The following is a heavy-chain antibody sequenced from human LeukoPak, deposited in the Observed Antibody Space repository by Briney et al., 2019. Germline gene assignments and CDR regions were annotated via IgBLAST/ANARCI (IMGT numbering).Heavy chain of an antibody. J-gene: IGHJ4*02. CDR2: INHSGST. D-gene: IGHD1-26*01. CDR1: GGSFSGYY. Sequence: TASETLSLTCAVYGGSFSGYYWSWIRQPPGKGLEWIGEINHSGSTNYNPSLKSRVTISVDTSKNQFSLKLSSVTAADTAAYYCATWLVVGVYWGQGTLVTVSS. CDR3: ATWLVVGVY. V-gene: IGHV4-34*01.